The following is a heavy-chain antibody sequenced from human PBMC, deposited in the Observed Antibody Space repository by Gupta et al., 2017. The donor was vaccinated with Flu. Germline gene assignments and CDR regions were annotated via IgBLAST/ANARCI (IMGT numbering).Heavy chain of an antibody. CDR3: ATLQYYYGSGSRNDY. V-gene: IGHV1-24*01. D-gene: IGHD3-10*01. CDR1: GYTLTELS. CDR2: FDPEDGET. J-gene: IGHJ4*02. Sequence: QVQLVQSGAAVKKPGASVKVSCKVSGYTLTELSMHWVRPAPGKGLEWMGGFDPEDGETIYAQKFQSRVTMTEDTSTDTAYMELSSLRSEDTAVYYCATLQYYYGSGSRNDYWGQGTLVTVSS.